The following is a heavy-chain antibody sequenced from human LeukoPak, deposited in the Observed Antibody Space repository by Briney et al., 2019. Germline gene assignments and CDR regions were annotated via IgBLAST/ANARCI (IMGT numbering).Heavy chain of an antibody. V-gene: IGHV4-31*03. CDR3: ASSYYYVFDY. CDR2: IYYSGST. D-gene: IGHD3-10*02. CDR1: RGSISNADYY. J-gene: IGHJ4*02. Sequence: PSQTLSLTCTVSRGSISNADYYWSWIRQHPGKGLAWIGYIYYSGSTYYNPSLKSRVTISVDTSKNQFSLKLSSVTAADTAVYYCASSYYYVFDYWGQGALVTVSS.